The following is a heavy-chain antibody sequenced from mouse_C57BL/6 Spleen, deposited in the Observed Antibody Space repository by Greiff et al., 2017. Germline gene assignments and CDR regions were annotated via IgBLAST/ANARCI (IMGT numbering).Heavy chain of an antibody. V-gene: IGHV14-4*01. CDR1: GFNIKDDY. D-gene: IGHD2-1*01. CDR2: IDPENGDT. J-gene: IGHJ2*01. CDR3: TGWGNYRDY. Sequence: VQLQQSGAELVRPGASVKLSCTASGFNIKDDYMHWVKQRPEQGLEWIGWIDPENGDTESASKFQGKATITADTSSNTAYLQLSSLTSEDTAVYYCTGWGNYRDYWGQGTTLTVSS.